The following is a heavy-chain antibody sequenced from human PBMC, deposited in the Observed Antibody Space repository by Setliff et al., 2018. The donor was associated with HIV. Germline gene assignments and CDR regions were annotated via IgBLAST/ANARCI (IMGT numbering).Heavy chain of an antibody. Sequence: PSETLSLTCTVSGGSITSGSYYWSWIRQPAGKGLEWIGRIYSNGRTTHNPSLKSRVTISRDTSENQFSLRLSSVTAADTAVYYCARGSYTVRIAYWGQGTRVTVS. J-gene: IGHJ4*02. CDR3: ARGSYTVRIAY. V-gene: IGHV4-61*02. CDR1: GGSITSGSYY. CDR2: IYSNGRT. D-gene: IGHD3-10*01.